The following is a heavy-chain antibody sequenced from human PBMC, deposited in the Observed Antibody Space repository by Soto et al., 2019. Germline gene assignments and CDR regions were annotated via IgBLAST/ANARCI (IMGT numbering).Heavy chain of an antibody. CDR1: GYTFTSYY. J-gene: IGHJ4*02. CDR2: ISPHNGNS. V-gene: IGHV1-18*04. Sequence: SVKFSCKASGYTFTSYYMHWVRRAPGQGLEWMGCISPHNGNSKYAQKFQDRVTMTPDTAASTVYMELMSLRCDDSAVFYCARDRSGWYDFWGQGTRVTVYS. D-gene: IGHD6-19*01. CDR3: ARDRSGWYDF.